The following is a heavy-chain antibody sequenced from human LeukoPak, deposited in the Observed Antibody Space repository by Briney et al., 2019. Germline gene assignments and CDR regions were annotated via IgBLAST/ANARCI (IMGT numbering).Heavy chain of an antibody. Sequence: PGGSLRLSCAASGFTISGSAMHWVRQASGKGLEWVGRIRSKANSYATAYAASVKGRFTISRDDSKNTAYLQVNSLKTEDTAVYYCTRPQMGGADMDVWGKGTTVTVSS. V-gene: IGHV3-73*01. D-gene: IGHD1-26*01. CDR3: TRPQMGGADMDV. CDR1: GFTISGSA. J-gene: IGHJ6*03. CDR2: IRSKANSYAT.